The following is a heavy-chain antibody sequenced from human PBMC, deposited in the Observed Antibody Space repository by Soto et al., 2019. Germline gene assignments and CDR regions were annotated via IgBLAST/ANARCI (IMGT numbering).Heavy chain of an antibody. Sequence: EVQLVQSGAELKKPGESLKISCKGSGYSFTNYWIGWVRQMPGEGLEWMGLIYPGDSDTRYSPSFQGQVTISADKSIKTACLQWSSLKAADTDMYYCARRITMARGVVPHAFDIWGQGTVVTVSS. CDR1: GYSFTNYW. V-gene: IGHV5-51*01. CDR2: IYPGDSDT. CDR3: ARRITMARGVVPHAFDI. D-gene: IGHD3-10*01. J-gene: IGHJ3*02.